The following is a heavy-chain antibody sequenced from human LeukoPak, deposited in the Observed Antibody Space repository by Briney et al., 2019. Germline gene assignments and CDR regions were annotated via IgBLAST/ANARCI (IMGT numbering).Heavy chain of an antibody. CDR1: GGSIRSYY. D-gene: IGHD1-1*01. CDR3: ARARPGNDGGNFDY. V-gene: IGHV4-59*01. Sequence: SETLSLTCTVSGGSIRSYYWSWSRQPPGKGLEWIGFIYYSGDTYYNPSLKSRVTISVDTSKNQFSLKLSSVTAADTAVYYCARARPGNDGGNFDYWGQGTLVTVSS. CDR2: IYYSGDT. J-gene: IGHJ4*02.